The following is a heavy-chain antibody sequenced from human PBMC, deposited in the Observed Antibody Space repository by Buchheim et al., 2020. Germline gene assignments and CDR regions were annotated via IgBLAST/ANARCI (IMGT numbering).Heavy chain of an antibody. J-gene: IGHJ4*02. D-gene: IGHD3-3*01. V-gene: IGHV4-31*03. Sequence: QVQLQESGPGLVKPSQTLSLTCTVSGSSISSGGYYWSWIRQHPGKGLEWIGYIYYSGSTYYNPSLKSRVTISVDTSKNQFSLKLSSVTAADTAVYYCARGDMDAIFGVVIDIEFDYWGQGTL. CDR2: IYYSGST. CDR1: GSSISSGGYY. CDR3: ARGDMDAIFGVVIDIEFDY.